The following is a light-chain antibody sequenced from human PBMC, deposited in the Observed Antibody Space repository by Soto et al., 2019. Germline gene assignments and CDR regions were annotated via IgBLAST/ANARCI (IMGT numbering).Light chain of an antibody. CDR3: CSFTSITTYV. Sequence: QSALTQPASVSGSLGQSITISCTGTSSDVCAYNYVSWYQQQPGKAPKLMISEVSNRPSGVSNRFSGSKSGNTASLIISGLQAEDGADYYCCSFTSITTYVFGTGTTVTVL. V-gene: IGLV2-14*01. J-gene: IGLJ1*01. CDR1: SSDVCAYNY. CDR2: EVS.